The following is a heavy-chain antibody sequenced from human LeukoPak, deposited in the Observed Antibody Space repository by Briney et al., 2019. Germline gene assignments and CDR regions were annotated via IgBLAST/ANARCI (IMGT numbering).Heavy chain of an antibody. CDR3: ARDRKDIAAAGPLSGTYMDV. D-gene: IGHD6-13*01. CDR1: GGSFSGYY. Sequence: SETLSLTCAVYGGSFSGYYWSWIRQPPGKGLEWIGEINHSGSTNYNPSLKSRVTISVDTSKNQFSLKLSSVTAADTAVYYCARDRKDIAAAGPLSGTYMDVWGKGTTVTVSS. J-gene: IGHJ6*03. CDR2: INHSGST. V-gene: IGHV4-34*01.